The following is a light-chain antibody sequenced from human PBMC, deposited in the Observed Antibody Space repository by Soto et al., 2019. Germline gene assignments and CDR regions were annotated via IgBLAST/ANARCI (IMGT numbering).Light chain of an antibody. Sequence: DNHVSQSPSTVSGSVGDRVSITCRASQTISSWLAWYQQKPGKAPKLLIYKASTLKSGVPSRFSGSGSGTDFTLTISSLQPEDFATYYCQQSYSTPITFGQGTRLEIK. CDR2: KAS. CDR1: QTISSW. CDR3: QQSYSTPIT. J-gene: IGKJ5*01. V-gene: IGKV1-5*03.